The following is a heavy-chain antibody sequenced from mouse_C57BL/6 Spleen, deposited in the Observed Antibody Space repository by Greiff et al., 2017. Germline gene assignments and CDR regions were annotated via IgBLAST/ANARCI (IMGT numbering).Heavy chain of an antibody. V-gene: IGHV1-52*01. D-gene: IGHD2-3*01. CDR1: GYTFTSYW. CDR2: IDPSDSET. J-gene: IGHJ4*01. CDR3: ARRGDGYPSMDY. Sequence: QVQLKQPGAELVRPGSSVKLSCKASGYTFTSYWMHWVKQRPIQGLEWIGNIDPSDSETHYNQKFKDKATLTVDKSSGTAYMQLSSLTSEDSAVYYCARRGDGYPSMDYWGQGTSVTVSS.